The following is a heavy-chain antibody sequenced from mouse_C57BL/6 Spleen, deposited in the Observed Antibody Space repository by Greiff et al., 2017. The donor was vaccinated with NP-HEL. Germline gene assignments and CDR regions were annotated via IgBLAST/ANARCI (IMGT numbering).Heavy chain of an antibody. CDR3: ARGEYDYDGGWFAY. CDR1: GYSFTSYY. Sequence: QVQLQQSGPELVKPGASVKISCKASGYSFTSYYIHWVKQRPGQGLEWIGWIYPGSGNTKYNEKFKGKATLTADTSSSTAYMQLSSLTSEDSAVYYCARGEYDYDGGWFAYWGQGTLVTVSA. J-gene: IGHJ3*01. D-gene: IGHD2-4*01. CDR2: IYPGSGNT. V-gene: IGHV1-66*01.